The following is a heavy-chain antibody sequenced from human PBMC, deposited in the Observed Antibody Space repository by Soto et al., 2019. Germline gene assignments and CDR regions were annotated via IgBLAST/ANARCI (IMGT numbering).Heavy chain of an antibody. V-gene: IGHV3-11*01. CDR1: GFTFSDYY. CDR3: ARDHRKGWNARACWFDP. J-gene: IGHJ5*02. D-gene: IGHD1-1*01. Sequence: PGGSLRLSCAASGFTFSDYYMSWIRQAPGKGLEWVSYISSSGSTIYYADSVKGRFTISRDNAKNSLYLQMNSLRAEDTAVYYCARDHRKGWNARACWFDPWGQGTLVTVSS. CDR2: ISSSGSTI.